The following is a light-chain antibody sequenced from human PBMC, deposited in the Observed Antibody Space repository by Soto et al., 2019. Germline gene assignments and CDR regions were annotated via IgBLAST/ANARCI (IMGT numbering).Light chain of an antibody. CDR1: QDISSY. J-gene: IGKJ4*01. Sequence: DIQLTQSPSFLSASVGDRVTITCRTSQDISSYLAWYQQKTGKAPQLLISAASTLQSGVPSRFSGSGSGTEFTLTISSLQPEDFATYYFQQLKSYPLSFGGGTKVDI. V-gene: IGKV1-9*01. CDR2: AAS. CDR3: QQLKSYPLS.